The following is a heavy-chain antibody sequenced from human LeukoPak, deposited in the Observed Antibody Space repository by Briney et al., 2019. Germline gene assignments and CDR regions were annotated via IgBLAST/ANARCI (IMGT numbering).Heavy chain of an antibody. V-gene: IGHV1-8*01. J-gene: IGHJ4*02. CDR3: ARAGGYYGSGSDLDC. CDR1: GYSFTRYD. D-gene: IGHD3-10*01. CDR2: MNPNNDNT. Sequence: GASVKVSCKASGYSFTRYDINWVRQATGQGLEWMGWMNPNNDNTGFAQKFQGRVTMTRDTSISTVYMELSNLRPEDTAVYYCARAGGYYGSGSDLDCWGQGTLVTVSS.